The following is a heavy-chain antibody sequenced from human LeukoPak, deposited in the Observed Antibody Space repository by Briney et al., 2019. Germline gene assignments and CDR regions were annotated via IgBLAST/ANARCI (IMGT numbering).Heavy chain of an antibody. Sequence: SETLSLTCTVSGGSISSYYWSWIRQPPGKGLEWIGYIYYSGSTNYNPSLKSRVTISVDTSKNQFSLKLSSVTAADTAVYYCARDDYGSGSSGYYYYMDVWGKGTTVTVSS. CDR1: GGSISSYY. V-gene: IGHV4-59*01. D-gene: IGHD3-10*01. CDR2: IYYSGST. CDR3: ARDDYGSGSSGYYYYMDV. J-gene: IGHJ6*03.